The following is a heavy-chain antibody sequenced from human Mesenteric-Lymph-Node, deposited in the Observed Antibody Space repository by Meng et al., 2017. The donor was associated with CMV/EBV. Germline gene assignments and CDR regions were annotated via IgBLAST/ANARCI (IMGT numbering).Heavy chain of an antibody. D-gene: IGHD4-11*01. J-gene: IGHJ5*02. Sequence: CKASGYTFTSYYMHWVRQAPGQGLEWMGIINPSGGSTSYAQKFQGRVTMTRDTSTSTVYMELSSLRSEDTAVYYCARALTVTTNWFDPWGQGTLVTVSS. V-gene: IGHV1-46*01. CDR1: GYTFTSYY. CDR2: INPSGGST. CDR3: ARALTVTTNWFDP.